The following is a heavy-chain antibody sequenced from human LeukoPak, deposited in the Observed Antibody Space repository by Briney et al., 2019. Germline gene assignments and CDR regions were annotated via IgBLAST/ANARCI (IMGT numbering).Heavy chain of an antibody. V-gene: IGHV3-30*03. Sequence: GGSLRLSCAASGFTFSSYGMHWVRQAPGKGLEWVAVISYDGSNKYYADSVKGRFTISRDNSKNTLYLQMNSLRAEDTAVYYCASPPDGARSGSYFRILDYWGQGTLVTVSS. J-gene: IGHJ4*02. D-gene: IGHD3-10*01. CDR2: ISYDGSNK. CDR3: ASPPDGARSGSYFRILDY. CDR1: GFTFSSYG.